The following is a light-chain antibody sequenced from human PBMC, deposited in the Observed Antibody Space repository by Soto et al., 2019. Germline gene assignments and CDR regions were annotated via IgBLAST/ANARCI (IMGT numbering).Light chain of an antibody. Sequence: QSVLTQPPSVSGAPGQMVTISCTGSSSNIGAGYHVHWYQQLPGTAPKLLIYANDNRPSGVPDRFSGSTSGTSASLAITGLQAEDEADYYCQSYDSSLVGSVFGTGTKVTVL. CDR3: QSYDSSLVGSV. J-gene: IGLJ1*01. CDR2: AND. V-gene: IGLV1-40*01. CDR1: SSNIGAGYH.